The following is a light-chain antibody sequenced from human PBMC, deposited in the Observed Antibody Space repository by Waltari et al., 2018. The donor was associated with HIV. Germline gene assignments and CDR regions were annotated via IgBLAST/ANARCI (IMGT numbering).Light chain of an antibody. J-gene: IGLJ3*02. Sequence: SSELTQDPTVSVALGQTVRITCQGDSLNSYYASWYQQRPGKAPVLVIYHQNNRPSGIPDRFSGSVSGNIASLTITAAQAEDEADYYCYSRDSNPPWVFGGGTKLTVL. CDR2: HQN. CDR1: SLNSYY. CDR3: YSRDSNPPWV. V-gene: IGLV3-19*01.